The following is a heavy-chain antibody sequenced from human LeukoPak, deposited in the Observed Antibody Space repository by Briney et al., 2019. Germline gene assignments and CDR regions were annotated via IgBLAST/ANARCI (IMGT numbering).Heavy chain of an antibody. D-gene: IGHD4-17*01. CDR1: EFDFSTHA. J-gene: IGHJ4*02. CDR2: ISISGTKT. V-gene: IGHV3-23*01. Sequence: GGSLRLSCAASEFDFSTHAMTWVRQAPGKGLEWVSAISISGTKTYYADSVKGRFTISRDNSKDTLYLQMYSLRAEDTAVYYCANEIRPNDYWGQGTLVTVSS. CDR3: ANEIRPNDY.